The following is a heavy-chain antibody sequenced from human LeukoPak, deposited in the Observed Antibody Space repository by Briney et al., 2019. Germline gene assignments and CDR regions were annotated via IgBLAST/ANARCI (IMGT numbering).Heavy chain of an antibody. CDR3: ARGAVAGTRTRFYYYYYGMDV. D-gene: IGHD6-19*01. CDR1: GGSFSGYY. CDR2: INHSGST. V-gene: IGHV4-34*01. J-gene: IGHJ6*02. Sequence: SETLSLTCAVYGGSFSGYYWSWIRQPPGKGLEWIGEINHSGSTNYNPSLKSRVTISVDTSKNLFSLKLSSVTAADTAVYHCARGAVAGTRTRFYYYYYGMDVWGQGTTVTVSS.